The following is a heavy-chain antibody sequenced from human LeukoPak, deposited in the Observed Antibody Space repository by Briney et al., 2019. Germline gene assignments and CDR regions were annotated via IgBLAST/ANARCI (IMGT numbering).Heavy chain of an antibody. D-gene: IGHD3-10*01. Sequence: SETLSLTCTVSGGSINNWSWIRQPPEKGLEWIGYIYYSGTTSYNPSLKGRVTISVDTSKTQFSLKMNSVTAADTAVYYCARLQRITMAGPDYWYFDLWGRGTLVTVSS. CDR1: GGSINN. V-gene: IGHV4-59*01. CDR2: IYYSGTT. CDR3: ARLQRITMAGPDYWYFDL. J-gene: IGHJ2*01.